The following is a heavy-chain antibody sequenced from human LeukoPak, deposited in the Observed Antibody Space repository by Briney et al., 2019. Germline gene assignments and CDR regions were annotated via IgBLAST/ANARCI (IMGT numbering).Heavy chain of an antibody. CDR1: GFTLSDYY. CDR2: ISSSGSTI. Sequence: PGGSLRLSCAASGFTLSDYYMSWIRQAPGKGLERVSYISSSGSTIFYADSVKGRFTVSRDNAKNSLYLQMNSLRAEDTAVYYCARVKAFGSARLDYWGQGTLVTVSS. CDR3: ARVKAFGSARLDY. D-gene: IGHD6-6*01. V-gene: IGHV3-11*04. J-gene: IGHJ4*02.